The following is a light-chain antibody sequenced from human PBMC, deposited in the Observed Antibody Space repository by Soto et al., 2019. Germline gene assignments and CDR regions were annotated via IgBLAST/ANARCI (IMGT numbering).Light chain of an antibody. CDR2: AAS. J-gene: IGKJ3*01. CDR3: QQSSTFPPN. Sequence: DIQMTQSPSSLSAYVGDRVTITCRASHSISSSLNWYQQKPGRAPELLIFAASRLQTGVPSRFIGRGSGTDFTLSISTLQPEDCATYYCQQSSTFPPNFGPGTKVEVK. V-gene: IGKV1-39*01. CDR1: HSISSS.